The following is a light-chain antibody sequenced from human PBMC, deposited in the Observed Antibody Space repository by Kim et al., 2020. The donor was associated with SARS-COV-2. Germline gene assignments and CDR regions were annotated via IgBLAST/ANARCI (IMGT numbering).Light chain of an antibody. CDR1: KLGDKY. Sequence: VSPEQTASITCSGDKLGDKYSCWYQQKPGQSPVLVIYQDSKRPSGIPERFSGSNSGNTATLTISGTQAMDEADYYCQAWDSSTGVFGGGTQLTVL. CDR3: QAWDSSTGV. J-gene: IGLJ2*01. CDR2: QDS. V-gene: IGLV3-1*01.